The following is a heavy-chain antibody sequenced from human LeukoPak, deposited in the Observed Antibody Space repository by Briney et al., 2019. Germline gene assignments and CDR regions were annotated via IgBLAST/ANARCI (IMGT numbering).Heavy chain of an antibody. D-gene: IGHD3-10*01. J-gene: IGHJ5*02. CDR1: GGSISSHY. Sequence: SETLSLTCTVSGGSISSHYWSWVRQPPGKGLEWIGYIYYSGNTNYNPSLKSRVTISVDTSKNQFSLKLSSVTAADTAVYYCARHDYGSGSYYTPHGFDPWGQGTLVTVSS. V-gene: IGHV4-59*08. CDR2: IYYSGNT. CDR3: ARHDYGSGSYYTPHGFDP.